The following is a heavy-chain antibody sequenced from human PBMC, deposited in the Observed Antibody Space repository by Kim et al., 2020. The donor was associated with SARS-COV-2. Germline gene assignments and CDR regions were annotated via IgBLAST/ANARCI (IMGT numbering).Heavy chain of an antibody. CDR1: GGTFSSYA. CDR3: AREIMWYCSGGSCLGHEYFQH. Sequence: SVKVSCKASGGTFSSYAISWVRQAPGQGLEWMGGIIPIFGTANYAQKFQGRVTITADESTSTAYMELSSLRSEDTAVYYCAREIMWYCSGGSCLGHEYFQHWGQGTLVTVSS. V-gene: IGHV1-69*13. D-gene: IGHD2-15*01. CDR2: IIPIFGTA. J-gene: IGHJ1*01.